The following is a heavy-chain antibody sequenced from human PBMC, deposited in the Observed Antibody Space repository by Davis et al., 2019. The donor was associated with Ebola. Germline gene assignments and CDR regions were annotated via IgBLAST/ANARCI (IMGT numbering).Heavy chain of an antibody. CDR1: GFTFSKYS. CDR3: TTAQTDSSSWLDS. V-gene: IGHV3-15*01. Sequence: PGGSLRLSCAASGFTFSKYSMNWVRQAPGKGLEWVGRIKSKTYGGTTDYAAPVKGRFTISRDDSQNTLYLQMNSLKTEDTAVYYCTTAQTDSSSWLDSWGQGTLVTASS. CDR2: IKSKTYGGTT. J-gene: IGHJ5*01. D-gene: IGHD6-13*01.